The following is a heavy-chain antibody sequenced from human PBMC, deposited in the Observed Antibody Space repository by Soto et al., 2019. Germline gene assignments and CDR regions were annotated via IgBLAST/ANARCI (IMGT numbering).Heavy chain of an antibody. J-gene: IGHJ4*02. CDR3: ARDRVTMSSSQPWGVDY. CDR1: GYTFTSYG. V-gene: IGHV1-18*01. CDR2: ISAYNGNT. D-gene: IGHD6-13*01. Sequence: QVQLVQSGAEVKKPGASVKVSCKASGYTFTSYGISWVRQAPGQGLEWMGWISAYNGNTNYAQKLQGRVTMTTDTSTSTAYMELRSLRSDDTAVYYCARDRVTMSSSQPWGVDYWGQGTLVTVSS.